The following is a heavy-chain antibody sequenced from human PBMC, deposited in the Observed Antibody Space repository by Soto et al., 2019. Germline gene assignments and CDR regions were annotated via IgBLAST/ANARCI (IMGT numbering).Heavy chain of an antibody. CDR2: ISAYNGNT. J-gene: IGHJ6*02. V-gene: IGHV1-18*04. D-gene: IGHD2-2*02. CDR1: GYTFTSYG. Sequence: ASVKVSCKASGYTFTSYGISWVRQAPGQGLEWMGWISAYNGNTNYAQKLQGRVTMTTDTSTSTAYMELRSLRSDDTAVYYCALALGCSSTSCCTAYYYGMDVWGQGTTVSLSS. CDR3: ALALGCSSTSCCTAYYYGMDV.